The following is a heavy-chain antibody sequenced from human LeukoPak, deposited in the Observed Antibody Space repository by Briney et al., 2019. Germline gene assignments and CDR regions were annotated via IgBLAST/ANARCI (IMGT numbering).Heavy chain of an antibody. Sequence: PGGSLRLSCPASGFTFSDYYMSWIRQAPGKGLEWVSYISSSGTTIYYADSVKGRFTISRDNAKNSLYLQMNSLRAEDTAVYYCARESYYYDSSGYYVYYFDYWGQGTLVTVSS. D-gene: IGHD3-22*01. CDR3: ARESYYYDSSGYYVYYFDY. CDR1: GFTFSDYY. J-gene: IGHJ4*02. CDR2: ISSSGTTI. V-gene: IGHV3-11*01.